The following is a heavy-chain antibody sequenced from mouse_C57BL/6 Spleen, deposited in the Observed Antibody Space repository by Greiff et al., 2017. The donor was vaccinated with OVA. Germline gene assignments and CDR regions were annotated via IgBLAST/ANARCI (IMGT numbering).Heavy chain of an antibody. Sequence: QVQLQQPGAELVKPGASVKMSCKASGYTFTSYWITWVKQRPGQGLEWIGDIYPGSGSTNYNEKFKSKATLHVDTSSSNAYMQISSLPSEDSAVYYCARSELDGSDAFDYWGQGTTLTVSS. V-gene: IGHV1-55*01. CDR3: ARSELDGSDAFDY. CDR2: IYPGSGST. D-gene: IGHD1-2*01. J-gene: IGHJ2*01. CDR1: GYTFTSYW.